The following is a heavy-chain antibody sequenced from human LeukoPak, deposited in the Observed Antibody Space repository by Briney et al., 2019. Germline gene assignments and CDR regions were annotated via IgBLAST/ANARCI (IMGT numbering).Heavy chain of an antibody. V-gene: IGHV4-61*02. CDR2: IYTSGST. J-gene: IGHJ4*01. CDR1: GGSISSGSYY. D-gene: IGHD3-10*01. Sequence: ASETLSLTCTVSGGSISSGSYYWSWIRQPAGKGLEWIGRIYTSGSTNYNPSLKSRVTISVDTSKNQFSLKLSSVTAADTAVYYCARDMVRGETDYWGQGTLVTVSS. CDR3: ARDMVRGETDY.